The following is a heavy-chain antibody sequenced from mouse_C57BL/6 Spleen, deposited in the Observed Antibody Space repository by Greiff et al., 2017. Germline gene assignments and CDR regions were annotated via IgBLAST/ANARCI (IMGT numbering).Heavy chain of an antibody. CDR2: IYPRSGNT. CDR3: ARSITTVGFDY. V-gene: IGHV1-81*01. J-gene: IGHJ2*01. CDR1: GYTFTSSG. Sequence: QVQLKESGAELARPGASVKLSCKASGYTFTSSGISWVKQRTGQGLEWIGEIYPRSGNTYYNEKFKGKATLTADKSSSTAYMELRSLTSEDSAVYFCARSITTVGFDYWGQGTTLTVSS. D-gene: IGHD1-1*01.